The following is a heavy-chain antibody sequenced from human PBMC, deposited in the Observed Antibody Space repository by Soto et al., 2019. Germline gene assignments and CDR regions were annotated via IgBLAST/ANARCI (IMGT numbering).Heavy chain of an antibody. CDR2: IYYTGST. Sequence: QVQLQESGPGLVKPSETLSLTCTVSGGSISSYYWTWVRQPPGKGLEWIGYIYYTGSTNYNPSLKSRVTISLDTSKNQFSLKLSSVTAADTAVYYCERLTSGYYANFDYWGQGTLVTVSS. D-gene: IGHD3-22*01. CDR1: GGSISSYY. V-gene: IGHV4-59*08. CDR3: ERLTSGYYANFDY. J-gene: IGHJ4*02.